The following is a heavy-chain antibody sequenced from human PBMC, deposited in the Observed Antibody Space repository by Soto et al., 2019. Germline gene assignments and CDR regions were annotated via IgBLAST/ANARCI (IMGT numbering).Heavy chain of an antibody. J-gene: IGHJ4*02. D-gene: IGHD3-22*01. CDR1: NYTFTNYG. CDR2: ISAYNGNT. V-gene: IGHV1-18*01. CDR3: AREGLDYYESSGYYYGPFFDY. Sequence: QVQLVQSGAEVKKPGASVKVSCKASNYTFTNYGISWVRQAPGQGLEWMGWISAYNGNTNYAQKLQGRVTMTTDTSTSTAYMELRSLGSDATAVYSCAREGLDYYESSGYYYGPFFDYWGQGTLVTVSS.